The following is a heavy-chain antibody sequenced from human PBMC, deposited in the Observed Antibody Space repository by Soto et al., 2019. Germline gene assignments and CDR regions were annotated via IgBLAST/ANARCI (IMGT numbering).Heavy chain of an antibody. CDR1: GFTFGSYW. Sequence: GGSLRLSCAASGFTFGSYWMSWVRQAPGKGLEWVANIKQDGSEKYYVDSVKGRFTISRDNAKNSLYLQMNSLRAEDTAVYYCARSPRRDGIDYWGQGT. V-gene: IGHV3-7*03. J-gene: IGHJ4*02. CDR2: IKQDGSEK. CDR3: ARSPRRDGIDY.